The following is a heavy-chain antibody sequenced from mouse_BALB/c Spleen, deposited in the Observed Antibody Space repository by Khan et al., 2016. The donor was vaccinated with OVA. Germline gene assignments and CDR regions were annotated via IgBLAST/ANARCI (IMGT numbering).Heavy chain of an antibody. CDR3: ARSGYGFFAY. D-gene: IGHD1-2*01. Sequence: VELMESGAELVRPGSSLKISCKASGFAFSNYWMYWVRQGPDKRLEWIGPIYPGDGYTYYTGRFKDRVTLTGDKSSSTLYLQISSLTSEDSAIYCCARSGYGFFAYWGQGTLVTVAA. CDR2: IYPGDGYT. CDR1: GFAFSNYW. V-gene: IGHV1-80*01. J-gene: IGHJ3*01.